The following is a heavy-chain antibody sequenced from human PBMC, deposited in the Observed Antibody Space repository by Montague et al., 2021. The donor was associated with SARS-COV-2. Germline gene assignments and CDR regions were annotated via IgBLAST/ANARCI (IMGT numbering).Heavy chain of an antibody. CDR1: GGSISSSSYY. J-gene: IGHJ4*02. CDR3: ARHGITRIAMIVVVIGYFDY. D-gene: IGHD3-22*01. V-gene: IGHV4-39*01. CDR2: IYYSGST. Sequence: SDILSLTRTVYGGSISSSSYYWGWIRQPTGKGLEWIGSIYYSGSTYYNPSLKSRVTISVDTSKNQFSLKLSSVTAADTAVYYCARHGITRIAMIVVVIGYFDYGGQGTLVTVSS.